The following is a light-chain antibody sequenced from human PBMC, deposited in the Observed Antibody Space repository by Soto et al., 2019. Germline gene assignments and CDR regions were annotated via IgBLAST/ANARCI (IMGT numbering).Light chain of an antibody. Sequence: DIQMTQSPSSLSASVGDRVTITCQASQDISNSLNWYQQKPGKAPKLLIYDASNLETGVPSRFSGSGSGTDFSFNISSLQPEDIATYYCQQYDNFTQTFGGGTKVEIK. CDR2: DAS. J-gene: IGKJ4*01. CDR1: QDISNS. V-gene: IGKV1-33*01. CDR3: QQYDNFTQT.